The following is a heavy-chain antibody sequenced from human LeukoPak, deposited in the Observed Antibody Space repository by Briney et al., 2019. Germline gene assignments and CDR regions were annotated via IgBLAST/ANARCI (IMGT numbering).Heavy chain of an antibody. CDR1: GFTFSSYG. J-gene: IGHJ4*02. D-gene: IGHD6-19*01. Sequence: PGGSLRLSCAASGFTFSSYGMHWIRQAPGKGLEWVAYISSGDNTIYYADSVKGRFTISRDNAENSLFLQMNSLRVEDTAVYYCARVSSGWHGGYMNFDHWGQGTLVTVSS. V-gene: IGHV3-48*04. CDR3: ARVSSGWHGGYMNFDH. CDR2: ISSGDNTI.